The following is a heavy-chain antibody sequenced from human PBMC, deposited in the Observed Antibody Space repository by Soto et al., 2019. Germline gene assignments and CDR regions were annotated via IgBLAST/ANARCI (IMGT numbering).Heavy chain of an antibody. CDR2: IYYSGRT. D-gene: IGHD6-19*01. Sequence: SETLSLTCTFSGGSISSSSYYWGWIRQPPGKGLEWIGSIYYSGRTYYNPSLKSRVTISVDTSKNQFSLKLSSVTAADTAVYYCASKDSSGWGGYYYYGMDVWGQGTTVTVSS. CDR1: GGSISSSSYY. J-gene: IGHJ6*02. V-gene: IGHV4-39*01. CDR3: ASKDSSGWGGYYYYGMDV.